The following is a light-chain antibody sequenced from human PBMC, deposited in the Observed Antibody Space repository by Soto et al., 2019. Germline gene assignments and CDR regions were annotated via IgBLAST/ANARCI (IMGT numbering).Light chain of an antibody. CDR3: QQYGSSPQT. CDR2: LAS. J-gene: IGKJ1*01. Sequence: EIVLTQSPGTLSLSPGETAALSCRASQTISSASLAWYQQKPGQAPRLLIYLASSRATGIPDRFSGSGSGTDFTLTISRLEPEDFAVYYCQQYGSSPQTFGQGTKVEIK. V-gene: IGKV3-20*01. CDR1: QTISSAS.